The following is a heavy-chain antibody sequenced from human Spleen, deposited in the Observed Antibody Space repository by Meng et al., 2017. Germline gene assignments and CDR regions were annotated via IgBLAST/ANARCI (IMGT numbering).Heavy chain of an antibody. CDR2: IYYSGST. Sequence: SETLSLTCTVSGGSISSYYWSWIRQPPGKGLEWIGYIYYSGSTNYNPSLKSRVTISVDTSKNQFSLKLSSVTAADTDVYYCAKEYYYDSSGYYVWDYWGQGTLVTVSS. J-gene: IGHJ4*02. CDR1: GGSISSYY. CDR3: AKEYYYDSSGYYVWDY. D-gene: IGHD3-22*01. V-gene: IGHV4-59*01.